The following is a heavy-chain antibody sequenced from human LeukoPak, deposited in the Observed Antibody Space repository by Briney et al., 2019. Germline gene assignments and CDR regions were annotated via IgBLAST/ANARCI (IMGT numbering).Heavy chain of an antibody. CDR2: INPSGGST. D-gene: IGHD4-17*01. CDR3: ARDSTTVTTYYYYYGMDV. J-gene: IGHJ6*02. CDR1: GYTFTSYY. V-gene: IGHV1-46*01. Sequence: ASVKVSCKASGYTFTSYYMHWVRQAPGQGLERMRIINPSGGSTSYAQKFQGRVTMTRDTSTSTVYMDLSSLRSEDTAVYYCARDSTTVTTYYYYYGMDVWGQGTTVTVSS.